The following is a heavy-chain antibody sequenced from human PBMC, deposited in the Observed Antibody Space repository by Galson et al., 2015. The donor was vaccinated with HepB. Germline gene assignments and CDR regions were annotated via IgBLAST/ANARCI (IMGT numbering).Heavy chain of an antibody. V-gene: IGHV1-2*05. Sequence: SVKVSCKASGYTFTGYYMLRVRQAPGQGLEWMGRINPNSGGTNYAQKFQGRVTMTRDTSISKAYMELSRLRSDDTVVYYCSREAGTRSGEYYFDYWGQGTLVTVSS. J-gene: IGHJ4*02. D-gene: IGHD6-19*01. CDR2: INPNSGGT. CDR3: SREAGTRSGEYYFDY. CDR1: GYTFTGYY.